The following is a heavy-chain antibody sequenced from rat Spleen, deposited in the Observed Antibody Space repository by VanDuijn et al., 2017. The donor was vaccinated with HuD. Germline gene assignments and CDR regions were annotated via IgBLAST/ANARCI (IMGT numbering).Heavy chain of an antibody. CDR2: ITSDGSST. J-gene: IGHJ4*01. CDR1: GFTFSNYG. Sequence: EVQLVESGGGLVQPGRSLKLSCAASGFTFSNYGMAWVRQAPTKGLEWVATITSDGSSTYYPDSVKGRFTISRDNAENTVYLQMNSLRSEDTATYYCAKDRDGGFAMDAWGQGASVTVSS. CDR3: AKDRDGGFAMDA. D-gene: IGHD1-11*01. V-gene: IGHV5-29*01.